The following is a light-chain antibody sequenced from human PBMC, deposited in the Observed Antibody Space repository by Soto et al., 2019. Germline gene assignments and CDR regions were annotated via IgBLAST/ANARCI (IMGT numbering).Light chain of an antibody. CDR1: QSVSSY. CDR2: DAS. CDR3: PQRGTWPRT. V-gene: IGKV3-11*01. Sequence: EIVLTQSPATLSLSPGERATLSCRASQSVSSYLVWYQQKRGQAPRLLIYDASNRATGIPARFRGSGSGTDFTLTLSSLEPEDFAVYYCPQRGTWPRTFGQGTKVEIK. J-gene: IGKJ1*01.